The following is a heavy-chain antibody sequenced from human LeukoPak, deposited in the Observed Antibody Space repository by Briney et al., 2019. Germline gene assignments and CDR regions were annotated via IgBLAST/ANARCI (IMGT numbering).Heavy chain of an antibody. CDR2: TNSGGTST. Sequence: GGSLRLSCATSGFPFSDFSMSWVRQAPGKGMEWISTTNSGGTSTYYAESVKGRFTISRDNSKNTLYLQMSSLRVEDTAVYYCAKQSYARSLGEGGPGTLVSVSS. J-gene: IGHJ4*02. CDR1: GFPFSDFS. D-gene: IGHD2-8*01. CDR3: AKQSYARSLGE. V-gene: IGHV3-23*01.